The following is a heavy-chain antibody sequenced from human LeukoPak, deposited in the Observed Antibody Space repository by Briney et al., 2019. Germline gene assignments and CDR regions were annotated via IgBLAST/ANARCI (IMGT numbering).Heavy chain of an antibody. CDR2: LSGGGDSR. J-gene: IGHJ4*02. CDR3: AKAVRSMVTGGGYFDS. V-gene: IGHV3-23*01. Sequence: PGGSLRLSCAASGFTFSSYEMSWVRQAPGKGLEWVSSLSGGGDSRYYADSVMGRFTISRDNSKNTLYLQMNSLRAEDTAVYYCAKAVRSMVTGGGYFDSWGQGTLVTVSS. D-gene: IGHD3-10*01. CDR1: GFTFSSYE.